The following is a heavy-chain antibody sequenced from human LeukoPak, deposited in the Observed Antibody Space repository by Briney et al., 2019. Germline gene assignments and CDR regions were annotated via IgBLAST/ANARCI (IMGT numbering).Heavy chain of an antibody. CDR1: GYSFTSYW. CDR3: ARLCSGGSCYSDFDY. V-gene: IGHV5-10-1*01. D-gene: IGHD2-15*01. Sequence: GESLKISCKGSGYSFTSYWISWVRPMHGKGLEWMGRIDPSDSYTNYSPSFQGHVTISADKSISTAYLQWSSLKASDTAMYYCARLCSGGSCYSDFDYWGQGTLVTVSS. J-gene: IGHJ4*02. CDR2: IDPSDSYT.